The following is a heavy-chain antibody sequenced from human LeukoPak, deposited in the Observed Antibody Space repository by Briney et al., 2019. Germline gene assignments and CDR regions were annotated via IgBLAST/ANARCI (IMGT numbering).Heavy chain of an antibody. CDR3: ASGYSGYDWEIDY. V-gene: IGHV3-30*01. CDR1: GFTFSSYA. Sequence: GRSLGLSCAASGFTFSSYAMHWVRQAPGKGLEWVAVISYDGSNKYYADSVRGRFTISRDNSKNTLYLQMNSLRAEDTAVYYCASGYSGYDWEIDYWGQGTLVTVSS. D-gene: IGHD5-12*01. CDR2: ISYDGSNK. J-gene: IGHJ4*02.